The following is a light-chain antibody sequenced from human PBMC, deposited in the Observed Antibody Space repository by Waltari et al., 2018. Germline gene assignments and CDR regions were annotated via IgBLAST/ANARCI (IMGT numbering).Light chain of an antibody. V-gene: IGKV3-15*01. CDR1: QRVRSN. CDR3: QQYNNWPVT. J-gene: IGKJ1*01. CDR2: GTS. Sequence: EKVMTQSPATLSVSPGERATLSCRASQRVRSNLAWYQQKPGQAPRLRIYGTSTRATGIPARFSGSGSGTEFTLTITSLQSEDFAVYYCQQYNNWPVTFGQGTKVEVK.